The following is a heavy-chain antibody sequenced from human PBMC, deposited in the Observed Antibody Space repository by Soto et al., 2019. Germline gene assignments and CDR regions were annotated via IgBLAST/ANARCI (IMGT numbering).Heavy chain of an antibody. Sequence: QVHLVQSGAEVKEPGASVRVSCEASGYTFTSHTIHWARQAPGQGLEWMGWIIVSHGSPRYAPQFQGRITFGRDTSATTAYMELTSLTFEDTAVYYCAREPEDGVPGDYSGQGNPVVVSS. J-gene: IGHJ4*02. CDR2: IIVSHGSP. V-gene: IGHV1-3*01. D-gene: IGHD2-8*01. CDR1: GYTFTSHT. CDR3: AREPEDGVPGDY.